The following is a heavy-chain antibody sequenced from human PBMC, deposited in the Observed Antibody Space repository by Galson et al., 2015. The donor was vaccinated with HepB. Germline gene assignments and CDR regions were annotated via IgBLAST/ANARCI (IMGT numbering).Heavy chain of an antibody. CDR2: ISWNSGSI. J-gene: IGHJ6*03. CDR1: GFTFDDYA. Sequence: SLRLSCAAPGFTFDDYAMHWVRQAPGKGLEWVPGISWNSGSIGYADSVKGRFTISRDNAKNSLYLQMNSLRAEDTALYYCAKDLRSSYYYYYMDVWGKGTTVTVSS. V-gene: IGHV3-9*01. CDR3: AKDLRSSYYYYYMDV.